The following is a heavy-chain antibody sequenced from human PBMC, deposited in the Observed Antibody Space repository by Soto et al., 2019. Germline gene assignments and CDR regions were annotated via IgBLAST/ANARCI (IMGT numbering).Heavy chain of an antibody. CDR2: IIPIFGTA. D-gene: IGHD3-10*01. Sequence: RASVKVSCKASGGTFSSYAISWVRQTPGQGLEWMGGIIPIFGTANYAQKFQGRVTITADESTSTAYMELSSLRSEDTAVYYCAREGDYYGSGSYYRSRQYYYYGMDVWGQGTTVTVSS. CDR1: GGTFSSYA. J-gene: IGHJ6*02. V-gene: IGHV1-69*13. CDR3: AREGDYYGSGSYYRSRQYYYYGMDV.